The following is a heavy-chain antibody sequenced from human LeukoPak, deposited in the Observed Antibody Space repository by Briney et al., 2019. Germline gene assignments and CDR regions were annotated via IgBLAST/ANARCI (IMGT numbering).Heavy chain of an antibody. Sequence: PSETLSLTCTVSGASISPHYWTWIRQAPGRGLEWIGYVYYNGLTSYNASLRSRLILSVDTARNQVSLKLTSVTAADTAVYYCAKDGFDSNNYENWFDPWGQGTLVTVSS. CDR1: GASISPHY. CDR3: AKDGFDSNNYENWFDP. V-gene: IGHV4-59*11. D-gene: IGHD3-16*01. CDR2: VYYNGLT. J-gene: IGHJ5*02.